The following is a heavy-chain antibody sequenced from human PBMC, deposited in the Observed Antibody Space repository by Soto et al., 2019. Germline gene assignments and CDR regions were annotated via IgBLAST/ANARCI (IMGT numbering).Heavy chain of an antibody. Sequence: GGSMRVSCSASVSTFSRYAMNWVRQAPGKGLEWVSGISASGGSTYYADFVKGRITISRDNPKSTLYLQMNSLRADDTGEYNWARGRVTRGMVDYYYGRDVCGQGPTVIVAS. V-gene: IGHV3-23*01. J-gene: IGHJ6*02. CDR3: ARGRVTRGMVDYYYGRDV. CDR2: ISASGGST. CDR1: VSTFSRYA. D-gene: IGHD3-3*01.